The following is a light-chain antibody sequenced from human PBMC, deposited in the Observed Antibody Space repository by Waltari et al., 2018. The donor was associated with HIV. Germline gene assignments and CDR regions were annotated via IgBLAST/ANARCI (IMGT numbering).Light chain of an antibody. J-gene: IGKJ3*01. CDR1: QSVSKS. CDR3: QQYDNWPPGT. V-gene: IGKV3-15*01. Sequence: EIVMTQSPATLSVSPGARATLSCRTSQSVSKSLAWYQQKPGQAPRLLIYDASTRATGIPARFSGSGSGTVFTLTVSSLQTDDVAVYYCQQYDNWPPGTFGPGTRVEVK. CDR2: DAS.